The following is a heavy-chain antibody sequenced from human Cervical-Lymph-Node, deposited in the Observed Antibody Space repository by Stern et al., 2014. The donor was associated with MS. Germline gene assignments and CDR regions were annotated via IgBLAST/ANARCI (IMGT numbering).Heavy chain of an antibody. CDR3: ARDCGRGNCHNPYYYYGMDV. CDR1: GFSFSAYW. D-gene: IGHD2-15*01. CDR2: IKQDGSAT. V-gene: IGHV3-7*01. J-gene: IGHJ6*02. Sequence: QLVESGGGLVQPGGSLRLSCAPSGFSFSAYWMTWVRQAPGKGLQWVASIKQDGSATYYVGSVKGRFTISRDNAMNSLSLQMNTLSAEDTAVYYCARDCGRGNCHNPYYYYGMDVWGQGTTVTVSS.